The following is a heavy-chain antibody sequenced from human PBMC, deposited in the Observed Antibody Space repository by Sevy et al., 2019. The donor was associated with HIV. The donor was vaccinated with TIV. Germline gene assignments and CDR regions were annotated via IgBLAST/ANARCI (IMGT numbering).Heavy chain of an antibody. CDR2: ISAYNGNT. CDR1: CYTCTSYG. J-gene: IGHJ4*02. D-gene: IGHD3-9*01. CDR3: ARDQTRDILTGYEGSFDY. V-gene: IGHV1-18*01. Sequence: ASVKVSCKASCYTCTSYGISWVRLAPGQGLEWMGWISAYNGNTNYAQKLQGRVTMTTDTSTSTAYMELRSLRSDDTAVYYCARDQTRDILTGYEGSFDYWGQGTLVTVSS.